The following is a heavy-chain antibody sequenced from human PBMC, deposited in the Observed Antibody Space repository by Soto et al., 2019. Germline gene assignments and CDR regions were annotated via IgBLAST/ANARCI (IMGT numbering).Heavy chain of an antibody. D-gene: IGHD5-18*01. Sequence: GGSLRLSCAASGFTFSSYAMHWVRQAPGKGLEWVAAISGSGGSTYYADSVKGRFTISSDNSKNTLYLQMNSLRAEDTAVYYCAKDLWLHAPSFDYWGQGTLVTVSS. CDR2: ISGSGGST. V-gene: IGHV3-23*01. CDR3: AKDLWLHAPSFDY. J-gene: IGHJ4*02. CDR1: GFTFSSYA.